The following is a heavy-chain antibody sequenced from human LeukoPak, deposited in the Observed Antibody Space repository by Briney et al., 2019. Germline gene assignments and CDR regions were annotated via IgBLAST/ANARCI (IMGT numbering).Heavy chain of an antibody. Sequence: SETLSLTCAVSGGSFSGYYWTWIRQPPGKGLEWIAEINHSGSTNYNPSLKSRVAISVDTSKNQFSLKLSSVTAADTAVYYCARGRYSYGGLDYWGQGTLVTVSS. CDR1: GGSFSGYY. V-gene: IGHV4-34*01. CDR3: ARGRYSYGGLDY. CDR2: INHSGST. J-gene: IGHJ4*02. D-gene: IGHD5-18*01.